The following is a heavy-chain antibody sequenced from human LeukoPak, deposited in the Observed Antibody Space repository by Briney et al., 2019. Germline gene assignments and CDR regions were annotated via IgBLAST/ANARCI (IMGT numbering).Heavy chain of an antibody. CDR3: AYDYSNPRRFNYYYYMDV. CDR1: GYTFTSYD. D-gene: IGHD4-11*01. CDR2: MNPNSGNT. J-gene: IGHJ6*03. V-gene: IGHV1-8*01. Sequence: ASVKVSCKASGYTFTSYDINWVRQATGQGLEWMGWMNPNSGNTGYAQKFQGRVTMTRNTSISTAYMGLSSLRSEDTAVYYCAYDYSNPRRFNYYYYMDVWGKGTTVTVSS.